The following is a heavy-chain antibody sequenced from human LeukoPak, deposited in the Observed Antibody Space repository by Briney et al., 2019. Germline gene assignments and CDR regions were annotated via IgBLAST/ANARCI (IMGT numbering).Heavy chain of an antibody. CDR1: GFTVSSNY. J-gene: IGHJ3*02. D-gene: IGHD3-22*01. V-gene: IGHV3-53*01. CDR2: IYSGGTT. Sequence: GAALSLSCASSGFTVSSNYMNWVRQAPGKVLEWASVIYSGGTTYYADSVKGRFTISRDNSKNTLYLQMNSLRAEDTAVYYCARGANYYDRSGYYSGQALDIWGQGTMVTVSS. CDR3: ARGANYYDRSGYYSGQALDI.